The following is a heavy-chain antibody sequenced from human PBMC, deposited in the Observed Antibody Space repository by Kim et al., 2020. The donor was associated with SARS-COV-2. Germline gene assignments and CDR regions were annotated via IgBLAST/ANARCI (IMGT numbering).Heavy chain of an antibody. V-gene: IGHV7-4-1*02. CDR1: GYTFTSYA. J-gene: IGHJ4*02. CDR3: ARDSRIFGGGGLGY. Sequence: ASVKVSCKSSGYTFTSYAMNWVRQAPGQGLEWMGWINTNTGNPTYAQGFTGRFVFSLDTSVSTAYLQISSLKAEDTAGYYCARDSRIFGGGGLGYWGQGTLVTVSS. CDR2: INTNTGNP. D-gene: IGHD3-3*01.